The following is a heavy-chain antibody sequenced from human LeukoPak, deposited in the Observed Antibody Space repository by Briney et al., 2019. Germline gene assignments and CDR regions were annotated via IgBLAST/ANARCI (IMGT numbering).Heavy chain of an antibody. Sequence: SETLSLTCAVYGGSFSGYYWSWIRQPPGKGLEWIGEINHSGSTNYNPSLKSRVTISVDTSKNQFSLKLSSVTAADTAVYYCARVYGSGSHKYFQHWGQGTLVTVSS. CDR3: ARVYGSGSHKYFQH. D-gene: IGHD3-10*01. CDR1: GGSFSGYY. V-gene: IGHV4-34*01. CDR2: INHSGST. J-gene: IGHJ1*01.